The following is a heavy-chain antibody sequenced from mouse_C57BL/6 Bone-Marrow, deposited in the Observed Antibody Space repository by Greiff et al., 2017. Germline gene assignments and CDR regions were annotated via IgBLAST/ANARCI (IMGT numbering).Heavy chain of an antibody. CDR1: GFNIKNTY. CDR3: ARLYGYDRIYWYFDV. CDR2: IDPANGNT. J-gene: IGHJ1*03. Sequence: VHVKQSVAELVRPGASVKLSCTASGFNIKNTYMHWVKQRPEQGLEWIGRIDPANGNTKYAPKYQGKATITADTSSNTAYLQLSSLTSEDTAIYYCARLYGYDRIYWYFDVWGTGTTVTVSS. D-gene: IGHD2-2*01. V-gene: IGHV14-3*01.